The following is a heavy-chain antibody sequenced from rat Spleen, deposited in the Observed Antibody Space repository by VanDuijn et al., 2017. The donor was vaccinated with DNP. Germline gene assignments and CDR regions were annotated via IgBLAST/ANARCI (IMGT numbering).Heavy chain of an antibody. Sequence: VQLKESGPGLVQPSQTLSLTCTVSGFSLIDYSVHWVRQPPGKVLEWIAAISTGGSTFYNSALTSRLSISRDTSKSQVFLKMNSLQTEDTAIYFCTRDDIGTTRFDYWGQGVMVTVSS. D-gene: IGHD1-5*01. CDR3: TRDDIGTTRFDY. V-gene: IGHV2-19*01. CDR1: GFSLIDYS. J-gene: IGHJ2*01. CDR2: ISTGGST.